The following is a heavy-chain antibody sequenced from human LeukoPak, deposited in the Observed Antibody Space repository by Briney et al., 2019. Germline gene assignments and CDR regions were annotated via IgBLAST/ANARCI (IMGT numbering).Heavy chain of an antibody. CDR1: GGSFSGYY. Sequence: SETLSLTCAVYGGSFSGYYWSWIRQPPGKGLEWIGEINHSGSTNYNPSLKSRVTMLVDTSKDQFSLKLSSVTAADTAVFYCARGTRNRHYYDSSVYVDYWGQGTLVTVSS. CDR2: INHSGST. CDR3: ARGTRNRHYYDSSVYVDY. V-gene: IGHV4-34*01. J-gene: IGHJ4*02. D-gene: IGHD3-22*01.